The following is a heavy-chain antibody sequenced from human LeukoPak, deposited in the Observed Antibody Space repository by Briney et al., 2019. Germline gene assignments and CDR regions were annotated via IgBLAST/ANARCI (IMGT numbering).Heavy chain of an antibody. CDR1: GFTFSSYA. CDR3: AQGGSEIYYFYHGMDV. Sequence: GGSLRLSCAASGFTFSSYAIHWVRQAPGKGLQWVTVISYDGSNKYYADSVKGRFTISRDNSKNTVYLQMDSLRAEDTAVYHCAQGGSEIYYFYHGMDVWGRGTTVTVSS. V-gene: IGHV3-30*18. D-gene: IGHD3-10*01. CDR2: ISYDGSNK. J-gene: IGHJ6*02.